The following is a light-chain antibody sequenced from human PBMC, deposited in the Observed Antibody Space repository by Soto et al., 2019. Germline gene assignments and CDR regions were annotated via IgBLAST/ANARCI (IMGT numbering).Light chain of an antibody. Sequence: DIQMTQSPSTLSASVGDKVTITCRASQGISSRLAWFQQKPGKAPKVLIYQASSLENGVPSRFSGSGSGTEFTLTISSLQPDDSATYYCQQYESSAPYTFGQGTKLEIK. V-gene: IGKV1-5*03. CDR3: QQYESSAPYT. J-gene: IGKJ2*01. CDR2: QAS. CDR1: QGISSR.